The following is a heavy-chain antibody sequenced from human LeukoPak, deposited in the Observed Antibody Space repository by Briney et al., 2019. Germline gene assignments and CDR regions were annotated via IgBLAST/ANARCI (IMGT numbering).Heavy chain of an antibody. CDR2: IYPGDSDT. J-gene: IGHJ4*02. Sequence: GESLKISCKGSGYSFTSHWIGWVRQMPGKGLEWMGIIYPGDSDTRYSPSFQGQVTISADKSISTAYLQWSSLKASDTAMYYCARAPYGSGSYYNPPFDYWGQGTLVTVSS. CDR3: ARAPYGSGSYYNPPFDY. V-gene: IGHV5-51*01. CDR1: GYSFTSHW. D-gene: IGHD3-10*01.